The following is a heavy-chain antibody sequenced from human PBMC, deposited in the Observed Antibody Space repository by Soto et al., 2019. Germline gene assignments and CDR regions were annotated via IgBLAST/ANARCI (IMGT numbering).Heavy chain of an antibody. V-gene: IGHV4-31*03. CDR2: IYYSGST. Sequence: SETLSLTCTVSGGSISSGGYYWSWIRQHPGKGLEWIGYIYYSGSTYYNPSLKSRVTISVDTSKDQFSLKLSSVTAADTAVYYCARVYHGAIDYYDSSGYSFDYWGQGTLVTVSS. CDR3: ARVYHGAIDYYDSSGYSFDY. D-gene: IGHD3-22*01. CDR1: GGSISSGGYY. J-gene: IGHJ4*02.